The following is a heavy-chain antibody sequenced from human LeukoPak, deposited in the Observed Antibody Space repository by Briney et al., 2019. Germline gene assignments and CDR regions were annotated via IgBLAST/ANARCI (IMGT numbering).Heavy chain of an antibody. J-gene: IGHJ4*02. D-gene: IGHD6-19*01. CDR2: INTDGSST. V-gene: IGHV3-74*01. CDR1: GFTFSTYW. Sequence: PGGSLRLSCAASGFTFSTYWMHWVRQAPGKGLVWVSRINTDGSSTSYADSVKGRFTISRDNAKNTLYLQMNSLRAEDTAVYYCARGGESRAVAVTGIGYWGQGTLVTVS. CDR3: ARGGESRAVAVTGIGY.